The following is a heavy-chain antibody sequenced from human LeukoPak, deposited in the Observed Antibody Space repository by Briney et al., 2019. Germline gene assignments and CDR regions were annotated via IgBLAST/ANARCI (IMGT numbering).Heavy chain of an antibody. CDR3: AKDGGDIVVVSVGVVTDYYYGVDV. CDR2: ISGSGGST. D-gene: IGHD2-15*01. Sequence: GGSLRLSCAASGFTFNNAWMNWIRQAPGKGLEWVSAISGSGGSTYYADSVKGRFTISRDNSKNTLYLQMNSLRAEDTAVYYCAKDGGDIVVVSVGVVTDYYYGVDVWGQGTTVTVSS. CDR1: GFTFNNAW. J-gene: IGHJ6*02. V-gene: IGHV3-23*01.